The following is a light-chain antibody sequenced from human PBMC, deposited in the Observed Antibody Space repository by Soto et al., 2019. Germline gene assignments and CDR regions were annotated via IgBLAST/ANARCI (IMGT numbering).Light chain of an antibody. CDR2: NHY. J-gene: IGLJ1*01. CDR1: TSNIGRNI. Sequence: QSVLTQPPSASGTPGQRVTISCSGSTSNIGRNIVDWYQQLPGTAPKLLIYNHYQRPSGVPDRFSASRSGTSASLAISGLQSDDEADYYCAAWDDSLNGYVFGTGTKLTVL. V-gene: IGLV1-44*01. CDR3: AAWDDSLNGYV.